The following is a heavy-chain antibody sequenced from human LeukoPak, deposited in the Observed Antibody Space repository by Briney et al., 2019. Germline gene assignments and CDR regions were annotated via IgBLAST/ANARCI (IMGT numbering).Heavy chain of an antibody. Sequence: GGSLRLSCGASGFTFSDYYMSWIRQTPGKGLEWLAYISTSASSIDYADSVKGRFTVSGDNGKNSLFLQMNSLRAEDTAIYYCVRVKGGWLGEKTYDYLGQGTLVTVSS. D-gene: IGHD5-24*01. CDR3: VRVKGGWLGEKTYDY. CDR1: GFTFSDYY. J-gene: IGHJ4*02. CDR2: ISTSASSI. V-gene: IGHV3-11*01.